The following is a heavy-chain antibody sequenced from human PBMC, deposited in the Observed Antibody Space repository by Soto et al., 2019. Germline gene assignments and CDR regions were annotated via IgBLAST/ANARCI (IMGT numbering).Heavy chain of an antibody. CDR2: ISSSGST. V-gene: IGHV4-39*02. J-gene: IGHJ6*02. D-gene: IGHD4-17*01. CDR3: ARSLTTVVTIDV. CDR1: GGSISSSSYY. Sequence: SETLSLTCTVSGGSISSSSYYWGGIRQPPGKGLEWIGSISSSGSTYYNPSLKSRVTISVATSKNHFSLKLSSVTAADTAVYYCARSLTTVVTIDVSGQGTTVTVSS.